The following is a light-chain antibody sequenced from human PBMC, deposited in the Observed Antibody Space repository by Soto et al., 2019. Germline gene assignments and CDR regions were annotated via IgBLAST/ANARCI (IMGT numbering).Light chain of an antibody. Sequence: AIRMTQSPSSLSASTGDRVTITCRASQGISSYLAWYQQKPGKAPKLLIYAASTLQSGVPSRFSGSGSGTDFTLTISCLQSEDFATSYCQQYYSYPSLTFGGGTKVEIK. J-gene: IGKJ4*01. CDR1: QGISSY. CDR2: AAS. CDR3: QQYYSYPSLT. V-gene: IGKV1-8*01.